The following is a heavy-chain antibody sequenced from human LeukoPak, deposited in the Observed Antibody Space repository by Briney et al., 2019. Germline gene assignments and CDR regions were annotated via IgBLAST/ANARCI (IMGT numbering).Heavy chain of an antibody. D-gene: IGHD1-26*01. CDR3: ARAGVVGADNPDY. J-gene: IGHJ4*02. CDR2: ICYSGST. CDR1: GGSISSGDYY. V-gene: IGHV4-30-4*01. Sequence: PSETLSLTCTVSGGSISSGDYYWSWIRQPPGKGLEWIGYICYSGSTYYNPSLKSRVTISVDTSKNQFSLKLSSVTAADTAVYYCARAGVVGADNPDYWGQGTLVTVSS.